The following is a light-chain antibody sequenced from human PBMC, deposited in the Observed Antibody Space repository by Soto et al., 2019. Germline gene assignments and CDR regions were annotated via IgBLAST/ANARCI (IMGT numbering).Light chain of an antibody. CDR2: AVT. V-gene: IGLV2-14*01. CDR3: FSYTTSDTVI. CDR1: SSDIGSYDY. Sequence: QSALTQAASVSGSPGQSITISCTGTSSDIGSYDYVSWYQQRPGEVPKVLIYAVTYRLSGVSYRFSGSKSGNTASLTISGLQPEDEGVYYCFSYTTSDTVIFGGGTKLTVL. J-gene: IGLJ2*01.